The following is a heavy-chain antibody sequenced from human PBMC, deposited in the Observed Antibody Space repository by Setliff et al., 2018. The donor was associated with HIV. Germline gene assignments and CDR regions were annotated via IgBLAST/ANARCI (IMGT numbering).Heavy chain of an antibody. D-gene: IGHD2-2*01. CDR2: IIPISGTA. J-gene: IGHJ5*02. Sequence: ASVKVSCKASGGTFSNYGMSWVRQAPGQGLEWMGGIIPISGTANYAQKFQGRVTITTDESTSTAYMELSGLRSADTAVYYCARDFGGYCSSMSCPGLFDPWGQGTLVTVSS. CDR3: ARDFGGYCSSMSCPGLFDP. CDR1: GGTFSNYG. V-gene: IGHV1-69*05.